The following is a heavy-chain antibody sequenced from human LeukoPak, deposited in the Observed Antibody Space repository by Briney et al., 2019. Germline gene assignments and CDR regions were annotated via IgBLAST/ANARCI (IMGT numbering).Heavy chain of an antibody. CDR2: INRSGGTT. Sequence: ASVKVSCKASGYSFTSFYMHWVRQAPGQGLEWMGIINRSGGTTFSAQKFQGRVTMTRDTSTSTVYMELRSLRSEDTAVYYCASGGSDLVTTIRYYYGMDVWGRGTTVTVS. V-gene: IGHV1-46*01. CDR3: ASGGSDLVTTIRYYYGMDV. J-gene: IGHJ6*02. D-gene: IGHD5-12*01. CDR1: GYSFTSFY.